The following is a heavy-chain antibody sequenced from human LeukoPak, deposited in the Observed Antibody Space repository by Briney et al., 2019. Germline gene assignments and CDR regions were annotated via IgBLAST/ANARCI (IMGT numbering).Heavy chain of an antibody. D-gene: IGHD6-13*01. Sequence: PGGSLSLSCAASGFTFKNYALSWVRQAPGKGLEWVSGFSVNGRDTYYADFVKGRFTIARDIAKNTLYLQMNSLRAEDTATYYCAKPGRTAAGLFDSWGQGTLVTVSS. CDR3: AKPGRTAAGLFDS. J-gene: IGHJ4*02. CDR2: FSVNGRDT. V-gene: IGHV3-23*01. CDR1: GFTFKNYA.